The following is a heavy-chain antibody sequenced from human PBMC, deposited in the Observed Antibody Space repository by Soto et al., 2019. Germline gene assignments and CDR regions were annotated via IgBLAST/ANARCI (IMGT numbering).Heavy chain of an antibody. D-gene: IGHD1-1*01. CDR1: GGSISSYY. CDR3: ARVNWNQDWFDP. Sequence: SATQCITCTVSGGSISSYYWSWIRQPPGKGLEWIGYIYYSGITNYNPSLKSRVTISVDTSKNQFSLKLSSVTAADTAVYYCARVNWNQDWFDPWGQGTLVTVSS. CDR2: IYYSGIT. V-gene: IGHV4-59*01. J-gene: IGHJ5*02.